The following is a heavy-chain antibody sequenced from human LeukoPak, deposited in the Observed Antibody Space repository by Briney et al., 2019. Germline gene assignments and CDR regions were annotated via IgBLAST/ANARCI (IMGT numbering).Heavy chain of an antibody. D-gene: IGHD2-15*01. V-gene: IGHV3-23*01. CDR2: ISDSGSST. CDR3: AKVVAWVDY. J-gene: IGHJ4*02. Sequence: GGSLRLSCAASGFTVSSTYMSWVRQTPGKRLEWVSGISDSGSSTYYADSVKGRFTISRDNSKNTMYLQMNSLRAEDTAVYYCAKVVAWVDYWGQGTLVTVSS. CDR1: GFTVSSTY.